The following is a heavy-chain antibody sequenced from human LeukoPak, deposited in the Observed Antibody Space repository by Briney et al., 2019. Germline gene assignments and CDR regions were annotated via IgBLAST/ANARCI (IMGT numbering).Heavy chain of an antibody. CDR2: VADDGKGK. D-gene: IGHD6-19*01. CDR1: GFTFSTYP. CDR3: ARDRHIAGAGYYFDY. J-gene: IGHJ4*02. V-gene: IGHV3-30*04. Sequence: QSGGSLRLSCAASGFTFSTYPMHWVRQAPGKGLEWVAVVADDGKGKHYVESVKGRFTISRDNSKNTLYLQMNSLRVEDTAVYYCARDRHIAGAGYYFDYWGQGTLVTVSS.